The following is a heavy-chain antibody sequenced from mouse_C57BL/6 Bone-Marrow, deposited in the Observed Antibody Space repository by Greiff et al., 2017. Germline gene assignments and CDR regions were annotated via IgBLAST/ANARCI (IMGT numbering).Heavy chain of an antibody. V-gene: IGHV5-12*01. CDR2: ISNGGGST. D-gene: IGHD1-1*01. Sequence: DVMLVESGGGLVQPGGSLKLSCAASGFTFSDYYMYWVRQTPEKRLEWVAYISNGGGSTYYPDTVKGRFTISRDNAKNTLYLQMSRLKSEDTAMYYCARVYYYGSSSFAYWGQGTLVTVSA. J-gene: IGHJ3*01. CDR3: ARVYYYGSSSFAY. CDR1: GFTFSDYY.